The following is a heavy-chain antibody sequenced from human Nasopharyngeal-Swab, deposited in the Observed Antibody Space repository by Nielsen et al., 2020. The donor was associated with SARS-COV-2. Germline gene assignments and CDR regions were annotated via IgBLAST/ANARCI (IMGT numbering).Heavy chain of an antibody. CDR3: ARGQGYYYGSGSHWFDP. D-gene: IGHD3-10*01. CDR1: GGSLSGYY. J-gene: IGHJ5*02. Sequence: SETLSLTCAVYGGSLSGYYWSWIRQPPGKGLEWIGEINHSGSTNYNPSLKSRVTISVDTSKNQFSLKLSSVTAADTAVYYCARGQGYYYGSGSHWFDPWGQGTLVTVSS. CDR2: INHSGST. V-gene: IGHV4-34*01.